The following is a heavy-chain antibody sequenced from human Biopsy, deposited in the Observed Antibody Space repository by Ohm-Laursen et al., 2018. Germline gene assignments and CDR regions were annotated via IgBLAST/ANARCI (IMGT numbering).Heavy chain of an antibody. CDR1: GFTFSSYG. CDR2: ITDSGGST. CDR3: VKAAYGSGTYHPLDY. Sequence: GSLRLSCSAPGFTFSSYGMSWVRQAPGKGLEWVSAITDSGGSTFYADSVKGRFTISRDNAKRSLYLQMNSLRVEDTAFYYCVKAAYGSGTYHPLDYWGQGTLVTVSS. J-gene: IGHJ4*02. V-gene: IGHV3-23*01. D-gene: IGHD3-10*01.